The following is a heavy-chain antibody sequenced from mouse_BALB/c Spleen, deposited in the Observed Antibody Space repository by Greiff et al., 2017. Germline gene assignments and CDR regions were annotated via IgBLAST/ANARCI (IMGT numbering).Heavy chain of an antibody. V-gene: IGHV5-12-2*01. CDR3: ARVYYGNYPAMDY. D-gene: IGHD2-1*01. J-gene: IGHJ4*01. CDR1: GFTFSSYT. CDR2: ISNGGGST. Sequence: EVQRVESGGGLVQPGGSLKLSCAASGFTFSSYTMSWVRQTPEKRLEWVAYISNGGGSTYYPDTVKGRFTISSDNAKNTLYLQMSSLKSEDTAMYYCARVYYGNYPAMDYWGQGTSVTVSS.